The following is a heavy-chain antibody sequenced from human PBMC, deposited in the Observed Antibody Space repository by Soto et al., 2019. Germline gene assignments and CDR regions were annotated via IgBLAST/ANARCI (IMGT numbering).Heavy chain of an antibody. CDR1: GYTFTGYY. D-gene: IGHD3-22*01. J-gene: IGHJ6*02. V-gene: IGHV1-2*04. CDR3: ARTYYYDSSGSLPSYYYYGMDV. Sequence: ASVKVSCKASGYTFTGYYMHWVRQAPGQGLEWMGWINPNSGGTNYAQKFQGWVTMTRDTSISTAYMELSRLRSDDTAVYYCARTYYYDSSGSLPSYYYYGMDVWGQGTTVTVSS. CDR2: INPNSGGT.